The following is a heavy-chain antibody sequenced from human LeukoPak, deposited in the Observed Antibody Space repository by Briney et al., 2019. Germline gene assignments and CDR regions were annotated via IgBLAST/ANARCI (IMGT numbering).Heavy chain of an antibody. CDR1: GGSFSGYY. CDR2: INHSGST. D-gene: IGHD5-12*01. CDR3: ARGRGYSGYEQGWGFDY. V-gene: IGHV4-34*01. Sequence: PSGTLSLTCAVYGGSFSGYYWSWIRQPPGKGLEWIGEINHSGSTNYNPSLKSRVTISVDTSKNQFSLKLSSVTAADTAVYYCARGRGYSGYEQGWGFDYWGQGTLVTVSS. J-gene: IGHJ4*02.